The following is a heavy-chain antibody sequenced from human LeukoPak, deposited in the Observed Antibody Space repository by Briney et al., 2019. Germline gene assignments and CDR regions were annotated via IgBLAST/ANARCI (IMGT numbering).Heavy chain of an antibody. J-gene: IGHJ4*02. Sequence: GASVKVSCKASGYTFTSYGISWVRQAPGQGLEWMGIINPSGGSTSYAQKFQGRVTMTRDTSTSTVYMELSSLRSEDKAVYYCARSHDYGDYVLYFDYWGQGTLVTVSS. CDR3: ARSHDYGDYVLYFDY. CDR2: INPSGGST. CDR1: GYTFTSYG. V-gene: IGHV1-46*01. D-gene: IGHD4-17*01.